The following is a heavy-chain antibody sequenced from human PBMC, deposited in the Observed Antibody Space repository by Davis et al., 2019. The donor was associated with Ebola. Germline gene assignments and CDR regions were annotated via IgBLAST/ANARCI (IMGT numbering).Heavy chain of an antibody. V-gene: IGHV5-10-1*01. CDR1: GYSFSSYY. D-gene: IGHD6-13*01. Sequence: GESLKIPCKGSGYSFSSYYITWLRQMHGKGLEWKGRIDPSDSYSNYSPSFQGHVTISADKSISTAYLQWSSLKASDTAIYYCARAGSLGRYFDLWGRGTLISVSS. CDR2: IDPSDSYS. J-gene: IGHJ2*01. CDR3: ARAGSLGRYFDL.